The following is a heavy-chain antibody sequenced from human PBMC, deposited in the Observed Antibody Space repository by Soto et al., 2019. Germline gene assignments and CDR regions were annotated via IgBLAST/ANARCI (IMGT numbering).Heavy chain of an antibody. CDR2: INHSGST. CDR1: GGSFSGYY. V-gene: IGHV4-34*01. Sequence: SETLSLTXAVYGGSFSGYYWSWIRQPPGKGLEWIGEINHSGSTNYNPSLKSRVTISVDTSKNQFSLKLSSVTAADTAVYYCARGPRTIFGVVIHWFDPWGQGTLVTVSS. J-gene: IGHJ5*02. CDR3: ARGPRTIFGVVIHWFDP. D-gene: IGHD3-3*01.